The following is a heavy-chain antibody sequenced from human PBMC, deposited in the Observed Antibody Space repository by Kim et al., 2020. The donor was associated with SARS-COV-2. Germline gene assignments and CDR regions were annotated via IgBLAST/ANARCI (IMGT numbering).Heavy chain of an antibody. V-gene: IGHV1-3*01. J-gene: IGHJ4*02. D-gene: IGHD2-15*01. CDR2: INAGTGNT. CDR3: ARDHRYCSGSTCYGEAIDY. Sequence: ASVKVSCKASGYTFTSYGMHWVRQAPGQRLEWMGWINAGTGNTKYSQKFEDRVTITRDTSASTAYMELSSPRSEDTAVYYCARDHRYCSGSTCYGEAIDYWGQGTLVTVSS. CDR1: GYTFTSYG.